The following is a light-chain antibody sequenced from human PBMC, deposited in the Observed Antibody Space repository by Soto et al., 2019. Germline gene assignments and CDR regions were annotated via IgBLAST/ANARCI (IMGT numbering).Light chain of an antibody. Sequence: QSVLTPPPSVSAAPGQKVTIACSGSSSNIGNNYVSWYQQLPGTAPKLLMYENDKRPSGIPDRFSGSKSGTSATLGITGLQTGDEADYYCGTWDNSLSVVVFGGGTKLTVL. V-gene: IGLV1-51*02. CDR1: SSNIGNNY. J-gene: IGLJ2*01. CDR3: GTWDNSLSVVV. CDR2: END.